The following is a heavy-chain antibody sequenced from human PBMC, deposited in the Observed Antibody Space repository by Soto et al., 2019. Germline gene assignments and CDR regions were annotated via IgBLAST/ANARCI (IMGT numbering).Heavy chain of an antibody. J-gene: IGHJ3*02. Sequence: SETLSLTCTLSGGSISSYYWSWIRQPPGKGPEWIGSNYYSGSTNYNPSLKSRVTISVDTSKNQFSLKLSSVTAADTAVYYCARLEQGGITMVRGVISPSAFDIWGQGTMVTVSS. V-gene: IGHV4-59*08. D-gene: IGHD3-10*01. CDR1: GGSISSYY. CDR2: NYYSGST. CDR3: ARLEQGGITMVRGVISPSAFDI.